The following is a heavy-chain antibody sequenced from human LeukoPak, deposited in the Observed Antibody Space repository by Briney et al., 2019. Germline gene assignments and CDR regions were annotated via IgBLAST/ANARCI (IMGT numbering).Heavy chain of an antibody. CDR3: ARGGSWYATSFDY. J-gene: IGHJ4*02. CDR2: IYYSGST. D-gene: IGHD6-13*01. V-gene: IGHV4-39*01. CDR1: GGSISSSSYY. Sequence: PSETLSLTCTVSGGSISSSSYYWGWIRQPPGKGLEWIGSIYYSGSTYYNPSLKSRVTISVDTSKNQFSLKLSSVAAADTAVYYCARGGSWYATSFDYWGQGTLVTVSS.